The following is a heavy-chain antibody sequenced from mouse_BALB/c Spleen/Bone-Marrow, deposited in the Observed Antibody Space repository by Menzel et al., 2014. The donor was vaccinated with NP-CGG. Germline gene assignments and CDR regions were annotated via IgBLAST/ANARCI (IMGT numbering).Heavy chain of an antibody. CDR2: IDPANGNT. CDR1: GFNIKDTY. D-gene: IGHD1-2*01. J-gene: IGHJ2*01. CDR3: ARYYYGYYFDY. Sequence: EVKLMDSGAELVKPGASVKLSCTASGFNIKDTYMHWVKQRPEQGLEWIGRIDPANGNTKYDPKFQGKATITADTSSNTAYLQLSSLTSEDTAVYYCARYYYGYYFDYWGQGTTLTVSS. V-gene: IGHV14-3*02.